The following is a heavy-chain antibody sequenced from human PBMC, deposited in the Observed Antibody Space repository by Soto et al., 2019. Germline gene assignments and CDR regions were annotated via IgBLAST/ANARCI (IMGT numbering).Heavy chain of an antibody. Sequence: QVTLKESGPVLVKPTETLTLTCTVSGFSLSDTRMGVSWIRQPPGKALEWLAHIFSNDEKSYIASLKSRLTIYKDTSQSQVVLTMTNMDPADTAAYYCARIRTGGLRDSSYFYGMDVWGQGTTVTVSS. V-gene: IGHV2-26*01. CDR2: IFSNDEK. CDR1: GFSLSDTRMG. D-gene: IGHD2-8*02. J-gene: IGHJ6*02. CDR3: ARIRTGGLRDSSYFYGMDV.